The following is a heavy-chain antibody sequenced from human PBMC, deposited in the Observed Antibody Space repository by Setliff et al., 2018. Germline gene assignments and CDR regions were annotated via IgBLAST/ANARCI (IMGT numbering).Heavy chain of an antibody. CDR2: INHRGST. CDR1: GGSFSGYY. Sequence: SETLSLTCAVYGGSFSGYYWSWIRQPPGKGLEWIGEINHRGSTNYNPSLKSRVTISIDTSKDQFPLKLISMTAADTAVYYCARGRNIAARLLDSWGQGTRVTVSS. CDR3: ARGRNIAARLLDS. V-gene: IGHV4-34*01. D-gene: IGHD6-6*01. J-gene: IGHJ4*02.